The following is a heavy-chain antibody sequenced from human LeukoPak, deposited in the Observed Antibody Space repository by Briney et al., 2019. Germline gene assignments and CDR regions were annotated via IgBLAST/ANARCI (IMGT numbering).Heavy chain of an antibody. CDR1: GGTFRSYA. CDR3: ARDVTVAGTFTRQNYYYYYMDV. V-gene: IGHV1-69*05. D-gene: IGHD6-19*01. J-gene: IGHJ6*03. Sequence: SVKVSCKASGGTFRSYAISWVRQAPGQGLEWMGRIIPIFGTANYAQKFQGRVTITTDESTSTAYMELSSLRSEDTAVYYCARDVTVAGTFTRQNYYYYYMDVWGKGTTVTVSS. CDR2: IIPIFGTA.